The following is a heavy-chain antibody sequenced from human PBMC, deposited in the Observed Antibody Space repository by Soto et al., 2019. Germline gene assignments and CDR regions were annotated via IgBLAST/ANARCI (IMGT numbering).Heavy chain of an antibody. CDR1: GFTFSSYA. D-gene: IGHD2-21*02. CDR3: AKDMYSGGDCYSAFDI. V-gene: IGHV3-23*01. CDR2: ISGSGGST. J-gene: IGHJ3*02. Sequence: GGSLRLSCAASGFTFSSYAMSWVRQAPGKGLEWVSAISGSGGSTYYADSVKGRFTISRDNSKNTLYLQMNSLRAEDTAVYYGAKDMYSGGDCYSAFDIWGQWTMVTVSS.